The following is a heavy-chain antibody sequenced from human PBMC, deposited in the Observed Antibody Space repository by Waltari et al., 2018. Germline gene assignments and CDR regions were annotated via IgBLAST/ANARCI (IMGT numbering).Heavy chain of an antibody. CDR3: AKDLYWWTAADY. CDR1: GFVFSTNA. J-gene: IGHJ4*02. Sequence: EVQLLESGGGLIQPGGSLRLSCAASGFVFSTNAMSWVRQSPGKGLEWVSGIGSGGETHYTDSVKGRFIISRDNSKSSLYLQMNSLRAEDTAVYYCAKDLYWWTAADYWGQGILVTVSS. D-gene: IGHD6-13*01. V-gene: IGHV3-23*01. CDR2: IGSGGET.